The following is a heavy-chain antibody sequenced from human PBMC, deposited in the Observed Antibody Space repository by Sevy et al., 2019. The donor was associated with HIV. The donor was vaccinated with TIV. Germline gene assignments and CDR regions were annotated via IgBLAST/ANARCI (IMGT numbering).Heavy chain of an antibody. V-gene: IGHV3-53*01. CDR3: ARIGYSSGWYDYYFDYMDF. D-gene: IGHD6-19*01. Sequence: GGSLRLSCAASGFTVSSNYMSWVRQAPGKGLEWVSVIYSAGSTYYADSVKGRFTISRDNSKNTLYLQMNSLRAEDTAVYYCARIGYSSGWYDYYFDYMDFWGKGTTVTVSS. CDR1: GFTVSSNY. CDR2: IYSAGST. J-gene: IGHJ6*03.